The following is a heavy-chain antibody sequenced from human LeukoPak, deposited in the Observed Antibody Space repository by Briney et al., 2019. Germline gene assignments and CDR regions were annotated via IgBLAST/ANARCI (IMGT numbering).Heavy chain of an antibody. CDR2: IKEDGRDK. V-gene: IGHV3-7*01. CDR3: ARDVYESGTPFDF. J-gene: IGHJ4*02. CDR1: GFTFSNYW. Sequence: GGSLRLSCAASGFTFSNYWMSWVRQAPGKGLEWVANIKEDGRDKYYVDSVKGRFTISRDNAKNSLYLQMNSLRAEDTAVYYCARDVYESGTPFDFWGQGTLVTVSS. D-gene: IGHD5/OR15-5a*01.